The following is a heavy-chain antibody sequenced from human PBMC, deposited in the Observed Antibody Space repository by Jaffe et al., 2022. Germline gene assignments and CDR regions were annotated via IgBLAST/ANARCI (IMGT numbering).Heavy chain of an antibody. CDR2: ISRNDYTI. CDR3: ARPRTKGGPHAFDV. CDR1: GFTFSTFD. Sequence: EVQLVESGGGLVQPGGSLRLSCAASGFTFSTFDMNWVRQAPGKGLEWVSFISRNDYTIDYADSVKGRFTISRDNAKNSLYLQMNSLRAEDTAVYYCARPRTKGGPHAFDVWGQGTMVTVSS. J-gene: IGHJ3*01. D-gene: IGHD1-26*01. V-gene: IGHV3-48*03.